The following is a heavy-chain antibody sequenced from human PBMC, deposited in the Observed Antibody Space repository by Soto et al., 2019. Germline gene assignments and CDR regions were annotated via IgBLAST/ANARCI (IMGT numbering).Heavy chain of an antibody. V-gene: IGHV4-61*01. Sequence: SETLSLTCAVSGGSISSGCYYWSWIRQPPGKGLEWIGYISYSGSTNYNPSLKSRVTISVDTSKNQFSLKLSSVTAADTAVYYCARHETPHGDYDYWGQGTLVTVSS. J-gene: IGHJ4*02. CDR3: ARHETPHGDYDY. CDR2: ISYSGST. D-gene: IGHD4-17*01. CDR1: GGSISSGCYY.